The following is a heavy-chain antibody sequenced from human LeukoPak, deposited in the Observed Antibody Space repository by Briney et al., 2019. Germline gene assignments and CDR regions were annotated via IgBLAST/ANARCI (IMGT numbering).Heavy chain of an antibody. J-gene: IGHJ4*02. CDR1: GFTFSSYS. CDR2: VSSSSSYI. V-gene: IGHV3-21*04. Sequence: GGSLRLSCAASGFTFSSYSMNWVRQAPGKGLEWVSSVSSSSSYIYYADSVKGRFTISRDNSKNTLYLQMNSLRAEDTAVYYCAKEGEGEYYFDYWGQGTLVTVSS. CDR3: AKEGEGEYYFDY. D-gene: IGHD3-10*01.